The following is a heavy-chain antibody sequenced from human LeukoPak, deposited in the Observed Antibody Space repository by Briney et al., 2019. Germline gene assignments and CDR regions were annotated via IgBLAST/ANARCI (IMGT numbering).Heavy chain of an antibody. Sequence: GGSLRLSCTASGFTFGAFAMTWVRQAPGKGLEWISSSGGSGGSTYYAGSVKGRFTISRDNSRNTLSLQMNSLRSEDTAVYYCVKEGKGGASVWNFYCHFWAQGPLVSVLS. CDR1: GFTFGAFA. CDR2: SGGSGGST. J-gene: IGHJ4*02. CDR3: VKEGKGGASVWNFYCHF. V-gene: IGHV3-23*01. D-gene: IGHD1-26*01.